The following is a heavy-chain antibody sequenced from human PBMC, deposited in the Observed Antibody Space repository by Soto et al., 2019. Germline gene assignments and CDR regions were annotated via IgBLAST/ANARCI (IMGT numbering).Heavy chain of an antibody. CDR1: GYTFTSYD. Sequence: QVQLVQSGAEVKKPGASVKVSCKASGYTFTSYDINWVRQATGQGLEWMGWMNPNSGNTGYAQKYRGTVTMTRDTSLTTAYMERSSLRSEGTAVYYCARGKSLENWGQGTLVTVSS. CDR3: ARGKSLEN. V-gene: IGHV1-8*01. D-gene: IGHD1-1*01. CDR2: MNPNSGNT. J-gene: IGHJ4*02.